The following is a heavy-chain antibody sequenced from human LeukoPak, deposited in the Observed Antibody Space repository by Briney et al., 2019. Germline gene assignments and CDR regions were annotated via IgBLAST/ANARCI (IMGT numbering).Heavy chain of an antibody. CDR1: GGSISSSGYY. Sequence: PSETLSLTCTVSGGSISSSGYYWSCIRQHPGKGLECIGYIYYSGSIYYNPSLKSRVTISVDTSKNQFSLKVNSVTAADTAVYYCARNKDSYGDYVAFDIWGQGTMVTVSS. J-gene: IGHJ3*02. D-gene: IGHD4-17*01. CDR3: ARNKDSYGDYVAFDI. CDR2: IYYSGSI. V-gene: IGHV4-31*03.